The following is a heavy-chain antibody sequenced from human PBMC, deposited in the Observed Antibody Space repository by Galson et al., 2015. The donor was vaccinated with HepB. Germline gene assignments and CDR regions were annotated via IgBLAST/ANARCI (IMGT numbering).Heavy chain of an antibody. CDR1: GYTFTSYD. CDR3: ARGPYDSSGYRFDY. J-gene: IGHJ4*02. V-gene: IGHV1-8*01. CDR2: MNPNSGNT. Sequence: SVKVSCKASGYTFTSYDINWVRQATGQGLEWMGWMNPNSGNTGYAQKFQGRVTMTKNTSISTAYMELSSLRSEDTAVYYCARGPYDSSGYRFDYWGQGALVTASS. D-gene: IGHD3-22*01.